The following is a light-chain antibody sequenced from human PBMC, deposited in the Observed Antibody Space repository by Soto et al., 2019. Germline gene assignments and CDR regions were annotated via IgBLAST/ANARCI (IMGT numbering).Light chain of an antibody. V-gene: IGLV2-14*01. J-gene: IGLJ1*01. CDR3: SSYTSSSTYV. CDR2: EVS. Sequence: QSALTKPASVSGSPGQSITISCTGTSSDVGGYNYVSWYQQHPGIAPKLMIYEVSNRPSGVSNRFSGSKSGNTASLTISGLQAEDEADYYCSSYTSSSTYVFGTGTKVTGL. CDR1: SSDVGGYNY.